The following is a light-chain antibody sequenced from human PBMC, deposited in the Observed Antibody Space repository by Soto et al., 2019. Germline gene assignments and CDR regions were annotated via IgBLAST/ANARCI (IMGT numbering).Light chain of an antibody. CDR3: QQYHSLPIT. J-gene: IGKJ5*01. Sequence: DIQMTQSPSSLSVSVGDRVTITCQASRYIGNYLNWYQQKPGKAPKLLINDASSLVMGVPSRFSGSGSGTDFSVTISSLQPEDIATYYCQQYHSLPITFGQGTRLDI. CDR1: RYIGNY. CDR2: DAS. V-gene: IGKV1-33*01.